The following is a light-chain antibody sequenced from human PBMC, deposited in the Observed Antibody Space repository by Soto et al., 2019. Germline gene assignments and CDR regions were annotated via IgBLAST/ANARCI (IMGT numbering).Light chain of an antibody. CDR3: QQLKSYPLT. CDR1: QDSSSY. V-gene: IGKV1-9*01. J-gene: IGKJ4*01. Sequence: DIQLTQSPSFLSASVGDRVTITCRASQDSSSYLAWYQQKAGKAPKLLIYAASTLQSGVPSRFSGTGSGPEFTLTISSLQPEDFATYYCQQLKSYPLTFGGGTKVDI. CDR2: AAS.